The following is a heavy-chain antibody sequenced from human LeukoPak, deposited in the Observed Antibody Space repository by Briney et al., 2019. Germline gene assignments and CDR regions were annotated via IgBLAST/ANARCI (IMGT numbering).Heavy chain of an antibody. CDR2: IYYSGST. Sequence: SETLSLTCTVSGGSISSGGYYWSWIRQHPGKGLEWIGYIYYSGSTYYNPSLKSRVTISVDTSKNQFSLKLSSVTAADTAEYYCARVAGGVVTAGAFDIWGQGTMVTVSS. J-gene: IGHJ3*02. D-gene: IGHD2-21*02. V-gene: IGHV4-31*03. CDR3: ARVAGGVVTAGAFDI. CDR1: GGSISSGGYY.